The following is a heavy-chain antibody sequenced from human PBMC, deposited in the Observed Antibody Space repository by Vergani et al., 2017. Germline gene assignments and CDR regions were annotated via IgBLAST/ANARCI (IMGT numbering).Heavy chain of an antibody. V-gene: IGHV5-51*01. CDR2: IYPGDSDT. D-gene: IGHD2-2*01. CDR1: GYSFTSYR. J-gene: IGHJ3*02. CDR3: ARQDIVVVPAAVGGAFDI. Sequence: EVQLVQSGAEVKKPGESLKISCKGSGYSFTSYRIGWVRQMPGKGLEWMGIIYPGDSDTRYSPSFQGQVTIAADKSIRAAYLQWSSLKASDTAMYYCARQDIVVVPAAVGGAFDIWGQGTMVTVSS.